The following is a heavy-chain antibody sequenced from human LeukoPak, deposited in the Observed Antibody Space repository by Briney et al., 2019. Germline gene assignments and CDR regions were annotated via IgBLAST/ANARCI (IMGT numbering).Heavy chain of an antibody. Sequence: GGSLRLSCEGSGFTFSRYAMIWVRQAPGKGLEWVSAIIGSGGGTQYADAVKGRFTISRDNSKNMLYLQMNSLRAEDTAVYYCARDPNGDYIGAFEFWGQGTMVTVSS. CDR3: ARDPNGDYIGAFEF. V-gene: IGHV3-23*01. D-gene: IGHD4-17*01. CDR1: GFTFSRYA. J-gene: IGHJ3*01. CDR2: IIGSGGGT.